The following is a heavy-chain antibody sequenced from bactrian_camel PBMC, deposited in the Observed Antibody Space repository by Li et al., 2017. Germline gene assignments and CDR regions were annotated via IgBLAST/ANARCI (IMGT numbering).Heavy chain of an antibody. V-gene: IGHV3S60*01. J-gene: IGHJ4*01. D-gene: IGHD6*01. Sequence: HVQLVESGGDSVQAGGTLRLSCAASGYTLNMLCMAWFRQVPGREREGVAYISPGSIDFHTDSVRGRFKISRDNVKRMVFLQMNSLKVEDTAMYYCAAVRADGRSCVRDEYAYWGQGTQVTVS. CDR2: ISPGSID. CDR1: GYTLNMLC. CDR3: AAVRADGRSCVRDEYAY.